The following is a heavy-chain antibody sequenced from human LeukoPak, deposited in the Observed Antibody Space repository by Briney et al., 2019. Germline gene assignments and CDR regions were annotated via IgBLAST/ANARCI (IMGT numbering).Heavy chain of an antibody. J-gene: IGHJ4*02. CDR3: AKVKGEAAAPFDY. CDR2: IRYDGSNK. D-gene: IGHD6-13*01. Sequence: GGSLRLSCAASGFTFSDYYMNWIRQAPGKGLEWVAFIRYDGSNKYYADSVKGRFTISRDNSKNTLYLQMNSLRAEDTAVYYCAKVKGEAAAPFDYWGQGTLVTVSS. CDR1: GFTFSDYY. V-gene: IGHV3-30*02.